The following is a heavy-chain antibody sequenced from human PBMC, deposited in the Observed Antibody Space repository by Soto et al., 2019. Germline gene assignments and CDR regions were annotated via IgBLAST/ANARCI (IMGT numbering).Heavy chain of an antibody. Sequence: PGGSLRLSCEASGFTVTLYWMHWVRQAPGKGLVWVSRVNSDGTGTMYADSVKGRFTVSRDNAKNSVFLQMDSLSGEDAGVYFCERGDPGYSYGKVDLWGQGTLVTVSS. J-gene: IGHJ5*02. CDR2: VNSDGTGT. CDR1: GFTVTLYW. CDR3: ERGDPGYSYGKVDL. V-gene: IGHV3-74*03. D-gene: IGHD5-18*01.